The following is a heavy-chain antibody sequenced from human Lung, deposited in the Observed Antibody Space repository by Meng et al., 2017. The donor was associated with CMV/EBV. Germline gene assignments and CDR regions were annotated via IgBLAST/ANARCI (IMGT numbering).Heavy chain of an antibody. CDR2: IYYSGGT. CDR3: VRYYDRSGHHYFDY. V-gene: IGHV4-39*02. Sequence: SETXSLXXSVSAGSISSYGSFWGWIRQPPGKGLEWIGMIYYSGGTHYNPSLKSRVIVSVDTSKKNFSLKLSSVTASDTAVYYCVRYYDRSGHHYFDYWGQGSLVXVSS. J-gene: IGHJ4*02. CDR1: AGSISSYGSF. D-gene: IGHD3-22*01.